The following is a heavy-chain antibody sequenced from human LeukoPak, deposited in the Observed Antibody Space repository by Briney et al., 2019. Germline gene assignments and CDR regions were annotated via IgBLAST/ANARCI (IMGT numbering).Heavy chain of an antibody. V-gene: IGHV4-34*01. CDR2: INHSGST. CDR1: GGSFSGYY. D-gene: IGHD5-18*01. J-gene: IGHJ4*02. CDR3: ARAHRGYSYGYLFDY. Sequence: PSETLSLTCAVYGGSFSGYYWSWIRQPPGKGLEWIGEINHSGSTNYNPSLKSRVTISVDTSKNQFSLKLSSVTAADTAVYYCARAHRGYSYGYLFDYWGQGTLVTVSS.